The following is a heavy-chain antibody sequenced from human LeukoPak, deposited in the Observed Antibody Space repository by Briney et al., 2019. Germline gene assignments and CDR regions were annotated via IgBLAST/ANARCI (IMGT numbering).Heavy chain of an antibody. V-gene: IGHV3-23*01. CDR1: GFTFSSYA. D-gene: IGHD3-10*01. CDR2: ISGSGGST. Sequence: GGSLRLSCAASGFTFSSYAMSWVRQAPGKGLEWVSAISGSGGSTYYADSVKGRLTISRDNSKNTLYLQMNSLRAEDSAVYYCAKNYGSGSSVKYYYYMDVWGKGTTVTVSS. CDR3: AKNYGSGSSVKYYYYMDV. J-gene: IGHJ6*03.